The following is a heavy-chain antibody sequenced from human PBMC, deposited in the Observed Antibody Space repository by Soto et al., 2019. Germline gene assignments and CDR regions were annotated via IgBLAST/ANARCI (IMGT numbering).Heavy chain of an antibody. CDR1: GFTFTTFG. CDR3: AKDLQAYGDYNYYYYGMDV. J-gene: IGHJ6*02. D-gene: IGHD4-17*01. Sequence: QVQLVESGGGVVQPGGSLRLSCTASGFTFTTFGIHWVRQAPGKGPEWMALILYDGHNKYYSDSVKGRFTNSRDNYKNTLSLQMNSLRDEDTAVYYCAKDLQAYGDYNYYYYGMDVWGQGTTVSVSS. V-gene: IGHV3-30*18. CDR2: ILYDGHNK.